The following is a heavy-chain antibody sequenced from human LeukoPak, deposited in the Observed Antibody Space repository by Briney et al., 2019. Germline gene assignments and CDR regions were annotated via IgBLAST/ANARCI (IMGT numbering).Heavy chain of an antibody. CDR3: ARVMGNYASDY. CDR1: GFSFSDYY. Sequence: NPGGSLRLSCAASGFSFSDYYMSWIRQAPGKGLEWVSYISSSGHTMSYADSVKGRFTISRDNAKNSLYLQMSSLRAEDAAIYYCARVMGNYASDYWGQGALVTVSS. D-gene: IGHD1-7*01. CDR2: ISSSGHTM. J-gene: IGHJ4*02. V-gene: IGHV3-11*04.